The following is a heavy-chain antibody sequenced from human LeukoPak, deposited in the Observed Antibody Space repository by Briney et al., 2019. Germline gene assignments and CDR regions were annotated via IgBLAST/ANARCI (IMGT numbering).Heavy chain of an antibody. CDR3: VRDVDDYDHHRGDS. CDR2: MSGSGTTI. Sequence: GGSLRLSCAASGFTFSDYYMTWIRQAPGKGLEWISYMSGSGTTIYYADSVKGRSTISRDNAKNSLYLQMNSLRAEDTAVYYCVRDVDDYDHHRGDSWGQGTLVTVSS. CDR1: GFTFSDYY. J-gene: IGHJ4*02. D-gene: IGHD4-17*01. V-gene: IGHV3-11*01.